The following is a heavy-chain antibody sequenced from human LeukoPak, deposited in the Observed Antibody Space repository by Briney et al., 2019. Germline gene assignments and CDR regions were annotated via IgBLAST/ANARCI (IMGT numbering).Heavy chain of an antibody. Sequence: KPSETLSLTCTVSGGSISSYYWSWIRQPPGKGLEWIGYIYDSGSTNYNPSLKSRVTMSLDGSRNQLSLTLTSVTAADTAIYYCSRESGAFCPFGYWGQGTLVIVPP. V-gene: IGHV4-59*12. CDR1: GGSISSYY. CDR3: SRESGAFCPFGY. CDR2: IYDSGST. D-gene: IGHD1-26*01. J-gene: IGHJ4*02.